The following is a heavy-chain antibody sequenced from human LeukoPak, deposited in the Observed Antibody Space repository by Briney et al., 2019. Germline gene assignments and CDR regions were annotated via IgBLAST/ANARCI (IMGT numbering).Heavy chain of an antibody. CDR3: AKDGQPLHYYDSSGYLGYFDY. V-gene: IGHV3-30*18. CDR1: RFTLTSYG. Sequence: AGALRDSRVSSRFTLTSYGMHGVRPAPGKGVEGVAVISNDGSNKYNPDSFKGGSTIPRDNSNNTLYMQMNSLRAEDTAVYYCAKDGQPLHYYDSSGYLGYFDYWGQGTLVTVSS. D-gene: IGHD3-22*01. CDR2: ISNDGSNK. J-gene: IGHJ4*02.